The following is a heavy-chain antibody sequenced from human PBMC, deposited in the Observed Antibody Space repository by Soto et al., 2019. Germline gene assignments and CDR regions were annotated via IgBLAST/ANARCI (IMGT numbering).Heavy chain of an antibody. J-gene: IGHJ4*02. D-gene: IGHD6-13*01. CDR3: ARGAAAGPGGEY. Sequence: QVQLVQSGAEVKKPGSSVKVSCKASGGTFSSYAISWVRQAPGQGLEWMGGSIPIFGTANYAQKFQGRVTITTDESTSTGEMELSSTRSEDTAVYYCARGAAAGPGGEYWGQGTLVTVSS. CDR1: GGTFSSYA. CDR2: SIPIFGTA. V-gene: IGHV1-69*01.